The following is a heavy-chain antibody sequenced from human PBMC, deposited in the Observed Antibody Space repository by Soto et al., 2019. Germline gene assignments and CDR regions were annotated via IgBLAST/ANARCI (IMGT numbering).Heavy chain of an antibody. D-gene: IGHD3-16*02. V-gene: IGHV3-30*18. Sequence: PGGSLRLSCAASGFTFSSYGMHWVRQAPGKGLEWVAIVSYDGSNKFYGDSVKGRFTISRDDSSNTVYLQMNGLRPEDTAVYYCAKALGELSPESYDYWGQGTLVTVSS. CDR3: AKALGELSPESYDY. CDR2: VSYDGSNK. CDR1: GFTFSSYG. J-gene: IGHJ4*02.